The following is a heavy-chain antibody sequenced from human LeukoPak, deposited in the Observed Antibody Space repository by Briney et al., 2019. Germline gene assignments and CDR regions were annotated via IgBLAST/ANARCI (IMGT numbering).Heavy chain of an antibody. D-gene: IGHD5-12*01. CDR1: GFIFSNYA. CDR3: AKERGYSGYVEYYFDY. CDR2: ISGSGGST. J-gene: IGHJ4*02. Sequence: PGGSLRLSCAASGFIFSNYAMHWVRQAPGKGLEWVSAISGSGGSTYYADSVKGRFTISRDNSKNTLYLQMNSLRAEDTAVYYCAKERGYSGYVEYYFDYWGQGTLVTVSS. V-gene: IGHV3-23*01.